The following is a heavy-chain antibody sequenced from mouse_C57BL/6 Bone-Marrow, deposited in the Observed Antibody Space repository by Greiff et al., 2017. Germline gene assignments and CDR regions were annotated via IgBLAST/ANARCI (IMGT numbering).Heavy chain of an antibody. CDR3: TREGDY. J-gene: IGHJ2*01. CDR1: GYTFTDYE. V-gene: IGHV1-15*01. Sequence: VQGVESGAELVRPGASVTLSCKASGYTFTDYEMHWVKQTPVHGLEWIGAIDPETGGTAYNQKFKGKAILTADKSSSTAYMELRSLTSEDSAVYYCTREGDYWGQGTTLTVSS. CDR2: IDPETGGT.